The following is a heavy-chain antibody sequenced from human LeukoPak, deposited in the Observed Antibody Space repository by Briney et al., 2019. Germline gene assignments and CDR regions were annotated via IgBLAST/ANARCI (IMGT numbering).Heavy chain of an antibody. CDR2: IYHSGST. CDR1: GYSISSGYY. CDR3: ARVYYFHSGFDY. J-gene: IGHJ4*02. D-gene: IGHD3-10*01. V-gene: IGHV4-38-2*02. Sequence: SETLSLTCTVSGYSISSGYYWGWIRQPPGKGLEWIGSIYHSGSTYYNPSLKSRVTISVDTSKNQFSLKLSSVTAADTAVYYCARVYYFHSGFDYWGQGTLVTVSS.